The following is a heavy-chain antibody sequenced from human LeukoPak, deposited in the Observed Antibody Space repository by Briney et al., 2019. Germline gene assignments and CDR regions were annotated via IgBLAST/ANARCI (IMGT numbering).Heavy chain of an antibody. CDR3: AKEYSSSGYFDY. D-gene: IGHD6-13*01. CDR1: GFTFSTYA. CDR2: ISGSGAKI. V-gene: IGHV3-23*01. Sequence: PGGSLRLSCAASGFTFSTYAISWVRQARGKGLEWVSAISGSGAKIYYADYVKGRFTITRDNSKNTLYLQMNSLRAEDTAVYYCAKEYSSSGYFDYWGQGTLVTVSS. J-gene: IGHJ4*01.